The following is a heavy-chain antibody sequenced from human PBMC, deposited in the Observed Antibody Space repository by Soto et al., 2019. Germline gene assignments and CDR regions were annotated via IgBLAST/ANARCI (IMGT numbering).Heavy chain of an antibody. D-gene: IGHD4-17*01. CDR1: GFTFSSYA. V-gene: IGHV3-23*01. CDR3: AKEDATVTDYYYYYYMDV. Sequence: GSLRLSCAASGFTFSSYAMSWVRQAPGKGLEWVSAISGSGGSTYYADSVKGRLTISRDNSKNTLYLQMNSLRAEDTAVYYCAKEDATVTDYYYYYYMDVWGKGTTVTVSS. J-gene: IGHJ6*03. CDR2: ISGSGGST.